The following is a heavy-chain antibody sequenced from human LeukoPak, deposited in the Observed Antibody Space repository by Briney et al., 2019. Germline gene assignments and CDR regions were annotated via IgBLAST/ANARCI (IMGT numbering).Heavy chain of an antibody. D-gene: IGHD6-13*01. Sequence: PGGSLRLSCAASGFTVSSNYMSWVRQAPGKGLEWVSVISGSGGSTYYADSVKGRFTISRDNSKDTLYLQMNSLRAEDTAVYYCAKTPAAALFDYWGQGTLVTVSS. CDR2: ISGSGGST. CDR3: AKTPAAALFDY. J-gene: IGHJ4*02. CDR1: GFTVSSNY. V-gene: IGHV3-23*01.